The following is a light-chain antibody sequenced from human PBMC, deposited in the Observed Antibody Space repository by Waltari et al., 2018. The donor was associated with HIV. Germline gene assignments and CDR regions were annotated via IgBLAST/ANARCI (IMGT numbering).Light chain of an antibody. Sequence: EKVMTQSPATLSVSPGERATFTCRASQSVNNNLAWYQQKPGQAPRLLISDASTRATGIPARFSGSGSGTEFTLTISSLQSEDLAVYFCQQYANWPFTFGQGTRLEIK. CDR3: QQYANWPFT. J-gene: IGKJ5*01. V-gene: IGKV3-15*01. CDR1: QSVNNN. CDR2: DAS.